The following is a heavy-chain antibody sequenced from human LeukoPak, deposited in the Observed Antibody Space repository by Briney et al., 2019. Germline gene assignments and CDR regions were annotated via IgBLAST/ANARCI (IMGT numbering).Heavy chain of an antibody. J-gene: IGHJ4*02. CDR1: GFTFEDYG. Sequence: TGGSLRVSCAASGFTFEDYGMTWVRQAPGKGLEWVSGINWNGGSTGYADSVKGRFTISRDNAKNSLYLQMNSLRAEDTAFYYCARVASRTYGDYFDYWGQGTLVTVSS. CDR3: ARVASRTYGDYFDY. CDR2: INWNGGST. V-gene: IGHV3-20*04. D-gene: IGHD4-17*01.